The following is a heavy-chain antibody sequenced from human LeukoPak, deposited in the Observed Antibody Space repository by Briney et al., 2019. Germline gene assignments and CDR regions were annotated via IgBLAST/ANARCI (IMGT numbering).Heavy chain of an antibody. CDR1: GFTFSTYG. J-gene: IGHJ4*02. CDR3: ARSGEMATIMGD. Sequence: GGSLRLSCAASGFTFSTYGMHWVRQAPGKGLEWVTVIWHDGSHKDYAGSVKGRFTISRDNPKNTLYLQMNSLRAEDTAVYYCARSGEMATIMGDWGQGTLVTVSS. CDR2: IWHDGSHK. D-gene: IGHD5-24*01. V-gene: IGHV3-33*01.